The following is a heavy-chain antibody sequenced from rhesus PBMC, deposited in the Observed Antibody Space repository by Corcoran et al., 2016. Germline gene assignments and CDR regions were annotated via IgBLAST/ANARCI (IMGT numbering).Heavy chain of an antibody. V-gene: IGHV3S5*01. D-gene: IGHD3-22*01. Sequence: EVQLVETGGGLVQPGGSLKLSCAASGFTFSSYGMSWVRQAPGKGLEWVSAINSGGVSTDHSDSVKGRCTISRDNSKNPLYPQMNSLRAEDTAVYYCAKDGGGYFDYWGQGVLVTVSS. CDR3: AKDGGGYFDY. J-gene: IGHJ4*01. CDR2: INSGGVST. CDR1: GFTFSSYG.